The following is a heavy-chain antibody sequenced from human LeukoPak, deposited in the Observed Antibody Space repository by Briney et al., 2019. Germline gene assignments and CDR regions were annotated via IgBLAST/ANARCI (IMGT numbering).Heavy chain of an antibody. Sequence: SVKVSCKASGGTFSSYTISWVRQAPGQGLEWMGRIISILGIANYAQKFQGRVTITADKSTTTAYIELSSLRSEDTAVYYCARETTDRWFDPWGQGTLVTVSS. CDR2: IISILGIA. CDR3: ARETTDRWFDP. V-gene: IGHV1-69*04. D-gene: IGHD1-1*01. CDR1: GGTFSSYT. J-gene: IGHJ5*02.